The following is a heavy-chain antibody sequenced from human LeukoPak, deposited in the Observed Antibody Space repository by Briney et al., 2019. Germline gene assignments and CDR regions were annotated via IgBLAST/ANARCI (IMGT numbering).Heavy chain of an antibody. V-gene: IGHV4-31*03. Sequence: PSETLSLTCTVSGGSVSSGGYYWRWIRQHPGKGLEWIGYICYSGSSYYNPSLKSRVTMLVDTSKNQFSLKLTSVTAADTAVHYCACLDEDIMAVDYWGQGTLVTVSS. CDR1: GGSVSSGGYY. CDR3: ACLDEDIMAVDY. D-gene: IGHD5-12*01. CDR2: ICYSGSS. J-gene: IGHJ4*02.